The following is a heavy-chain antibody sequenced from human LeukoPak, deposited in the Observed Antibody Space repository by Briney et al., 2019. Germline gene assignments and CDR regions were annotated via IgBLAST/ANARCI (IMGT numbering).Heavy chain of an antibody. CDR1: GFTFSSYA. V-gene: IGHV3-23*01. D-gene: IGHD6-19*01. J-gene: IGHJ4*02. Sequence: PGGSLRLTCAASGFTFSSYAMSWVRQAPGKGLEWVSAISGSGGSTYYADSVKGRFTISRDRSKNTLYLQMNSLRAEDTAVYYCAGKKGSGWYDGFDYWGQGTLVTVSS. CDR3: AGKKGSGWYDGFDY. CDR2: ISGSGGST.